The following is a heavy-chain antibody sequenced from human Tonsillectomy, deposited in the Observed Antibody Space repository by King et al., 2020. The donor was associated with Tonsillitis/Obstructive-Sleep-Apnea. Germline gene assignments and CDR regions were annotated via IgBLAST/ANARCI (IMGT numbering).Heavy chain of an antibody. D-gene: IGHD6-19*01. J-gene: IGHJ1*01. Sequence: VQLVESGAEVKKPGASVKVSCKASGYTFTSYGISWVRQAPGQGLEWMGWISTYNGNTNYAQKLQGRVTMLKDTSTSTAYMELRSLRSDDTAVYYCARDPTEYSSGRYEGVGYFQHWGQGTLVTVSS. CDR3: ARDPTEYSSGRYEGVGYFQH. CDR1: GYTFTSYG. CDR2: ISTYNGNT. V-gene: IGHV1-18*01.